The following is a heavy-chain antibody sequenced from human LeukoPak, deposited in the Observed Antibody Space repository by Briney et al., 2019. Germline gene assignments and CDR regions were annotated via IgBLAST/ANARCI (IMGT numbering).Heavy chain of an antibody. CDR2: IYYRGST. CDR3: ARLRYYDSSAYYYAFDY. J-gene: IGHJ4*02. Sequence: SETLSLTCTVSGGSISSSSYYWGWIRLPPGKGLEWIGSIYYRGSTYYNPSLKSRVTISVDTSKNQFSLKLSSVTAADTAVYYCARLRYYDSSAYYYAFDYWGQGTLVTVSS. CDR1: GGSISSSSYY. D-gene: IGHD3-22*01. V-gene: IGHV4-39*01.